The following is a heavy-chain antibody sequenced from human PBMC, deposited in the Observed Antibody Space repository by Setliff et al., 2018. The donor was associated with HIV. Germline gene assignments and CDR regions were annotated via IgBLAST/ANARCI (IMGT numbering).Heavy chain of an antibody. J-gene: IGHJ4*02. CDR2: IYTSGST. V-gene: IGHV4-4*09. D-gene: IGHD3-22*01. Sequence: SETLSLTCTVSCGSISSYYWSWIRQPPGKGLEWIGYIYTSGSTNYNPSLKSRVTISVDTSKNLFTLKLSSVTAADPSVNYCARGLSFYDPGGFDYWGQGTLVTVSS. CDR3: ARGLSFYDPGGFDY. CDR1: CGSISSYY.